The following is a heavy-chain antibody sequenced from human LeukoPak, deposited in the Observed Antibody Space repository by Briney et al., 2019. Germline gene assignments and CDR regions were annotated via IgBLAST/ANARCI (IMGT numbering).Heavy chain of an antibody. CDR1: GGSISRYY. D-gene: IGHD3-22*01. J-gene: IGHJ4*02. CDR3: ARGYYDSSGYCYPFDY. Sequence: SETLSLTCTVSGGSISRYYWNWIRQPPGKGLEWIGYIYYSGSTNYNPSLKSRVTISVDTSKNQFSLKLSSVTAADTAVYYCARGYYDSSGYCYPFDYWGQGTLVTVSS. V-gene: IGHV4-59*01. CDR2: IYYSGST.